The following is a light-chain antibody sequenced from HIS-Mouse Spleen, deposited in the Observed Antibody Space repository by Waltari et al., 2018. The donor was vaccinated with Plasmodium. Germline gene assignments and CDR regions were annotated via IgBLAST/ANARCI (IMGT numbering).Light chain of an antibody. CDR3: QVWDSSSDHRV. Sequence: SYVLTQPPSVSVAPGQTARITCGGKNIGRKRWHWYQQKPGQAPVLGVYDGSDRPSGIPERFSGSNSGNTATLTISRVEAGDEADYYCQVWDSSSDHRVFGGGTKLTVL. CDR1: NIGRKR. CDR2: DGS. J-gene: IGLJ3*02. V-gene: IGLV3-21*02.